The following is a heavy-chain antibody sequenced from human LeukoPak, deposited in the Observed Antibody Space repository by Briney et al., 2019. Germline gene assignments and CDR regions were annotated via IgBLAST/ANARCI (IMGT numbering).Heavy chain of an antibody. V-gene: IGHV1-8*01. CDR2: MNPNSGNT. CDR3: TRDINDYSNTGGWFDP. CDR1: GYTFTSYD. J-gene: IGHJ5*02. D-gene: IGHD4-11*01. Sequence: GASVKVSCKASGYTFTSYDINWVRQATGQGLEWMGWMNPNSGNTGYAQKFQGRVTMTRNTSISTAYMELSSLRSEDTAVYYCTRDINDYSNTGGWFDPWGQGTLVTVSS.